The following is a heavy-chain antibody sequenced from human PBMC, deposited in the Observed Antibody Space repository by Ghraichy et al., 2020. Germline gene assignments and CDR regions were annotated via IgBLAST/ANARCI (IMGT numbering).Heavy chain of an antibody. CDR1: GGSFSGYY. CDR2: INHSGST. CDR3: ARIRKWELPKPRTDAFDI. Sequence: SETLSLTCAVYGGSFSGYYWSWIRQPPGKGLEWIGEINHSGSTNYNPSLKSRVTISVDTSKNQFSLKLSSVTAADTAVYYCARIRKWELPKPRTDAFDIWGQGTMVTVSS. V-gene: IGHV4-34*01. D-gene: IGHD1-26*01. J-gene: IGHJ3*02.